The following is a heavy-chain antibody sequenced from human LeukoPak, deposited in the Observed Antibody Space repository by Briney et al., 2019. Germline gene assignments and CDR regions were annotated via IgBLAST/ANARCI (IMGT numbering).Heavy chain of an antibody. CDR1: GFTFSSYS. D-gene: IGHD3-3*02. Sequence: GGSLRLSCAASGFTFSSYSMNWARQAPGKGVEWVSSISSSSSYIYYADSVKGRFTISRDNAKTSLYLQMNSLRAEDTAVYYCARDLNAPIFGVVISFDYWGQGTPVAVSS. V-gene: IGHV3-21*01. CDR3: ARDLNAPIFGVVISFDY. J-gene: IGHJ4*02. CDR2: ISSSSSYI.